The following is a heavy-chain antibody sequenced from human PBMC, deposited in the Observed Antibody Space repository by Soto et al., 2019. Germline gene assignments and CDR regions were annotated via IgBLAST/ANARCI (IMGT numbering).Heavy chain of an antibody. J-gene: IGHJ4*02. V-gene: IGHV3-64D*08. CDR1: GFTFSDYS. Sequence: PGGSLRLSCSASGFTFSDYSMHWVRQAPGKGLDYVSAISSSGDNTYYADSVKGRFTISRDNSKNSLYLQMSSLRPEDTAVYYCVKVGPKISVRSYYDYWGQGTRVTVSS. CDR3: VKVGPKISVRSYYDY. D-gene: IGHD2-15*01. CDR2: ISSSGDNT.